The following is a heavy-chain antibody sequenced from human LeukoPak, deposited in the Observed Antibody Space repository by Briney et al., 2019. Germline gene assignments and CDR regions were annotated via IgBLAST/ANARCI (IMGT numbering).Heavy chain of an antibody. CDR2: ISWNSGTI. D-gene: IGHD6-6*01. CDR1: GFTFNDFG. Sequence: GGSLRLSCAASGFTFNDFGMHWVRQVPGKGLGWVSGISWNSGTIGYVDSVKGRFTISRDNAKNSLYLQMNSLRAEDTALYYCAKDITSSSSGGDYWGQGTLVTVSS. CDR3: AKDITSSSSGGDY. J-gene: IGHJ4*02. V-gene: IGHV3-9*01.